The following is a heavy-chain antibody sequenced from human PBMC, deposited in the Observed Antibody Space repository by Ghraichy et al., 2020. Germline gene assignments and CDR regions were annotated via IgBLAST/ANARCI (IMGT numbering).Heavy chain of an antibody. CDR2: INPNSGGT. V-gene: IGHV1-2*06. Sequence: ASVKVSCKASGYTFTGYYMHWVRQAPGQGLEWMGRINPNSGGTNYAQKFRGRVTMTRDTSISTAYMELSRLRSDDTAVYYCARSERMVVAAHWLPGNWGQGTLVTVSS. CDR1: GYTFTGYY. D-gene: IGHD2-15*01. J-gene: IGHJ4*02. CDR3: ARSERMVVAAHWLPGN.